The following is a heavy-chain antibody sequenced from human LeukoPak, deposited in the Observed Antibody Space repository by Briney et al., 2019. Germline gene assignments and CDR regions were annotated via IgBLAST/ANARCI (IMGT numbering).Heavy chain of an antibody. CDR1: GGSMTNYY. V-gene: IGHV4-59*01. Sequence: PSETLSLTCTVSGGSMTNYYWTWIRQSPGKGLEWIGHTYYSGNTNYNPSLKSRVTISIDTSKNQFSLKLSSVTAADTAVYYCTRGRAYYDSTGYYYWGRGILVTVFS. CDR2: TYYSGNT. J-gene: IGHJ4*02. CDR3: TRGRAYYDSTGYYY. D-gene: IGHD3-22*01.